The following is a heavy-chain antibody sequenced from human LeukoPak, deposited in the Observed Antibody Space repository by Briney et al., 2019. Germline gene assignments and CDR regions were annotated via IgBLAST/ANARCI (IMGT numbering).Heavy chain of an antibody. V-gene: IGHV3-33*01. CDR1: GFTFSSYG. Sequence: GGSLRLSCAASGFTFSSYGMHWVRQAPGKGLEWVAVIWYDGSNKYYADSVKGRFTISRDNSKNTLYLQMNSLRAEDTAVYYCARERGDYYYGMDVWGKGTTVTVSS. CDR3: ARERGDYYYGMDV. D-gene: IGHD4-17*01. J-gene: IGHJ6*04. CDR2: IWYDGSNK.